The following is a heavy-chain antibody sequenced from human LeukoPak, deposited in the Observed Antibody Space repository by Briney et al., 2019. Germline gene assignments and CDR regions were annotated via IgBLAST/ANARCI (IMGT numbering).Heavy chain of an antibody. CDR3: AKDLPTQTYYDFWSGLLDGAFDI. J-gene: IGHJ3*02. Sequence: ASVKVSCKASGYTFTGYYMHWVRQAPGQGLEWMGWINPNSGGTNYAQKFQGRVTMTRDTSISTAYMELSRLRSDDTAVYYCAKDLPTQTYYDFWSGLLDGAFDIWGQGTMVTVSS. V-gene: IGHV1-2*02. D-gene: IGHD3-3*01. CDR1: GYTFTGYY. CDR2: INPNSGGT.